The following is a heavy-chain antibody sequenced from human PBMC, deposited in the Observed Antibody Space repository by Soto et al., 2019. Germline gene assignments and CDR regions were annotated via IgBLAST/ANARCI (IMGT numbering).Heavy chain of an antibody. J-gene: IGHJ4*02. Sequence: QVQLQESGPGLVKPSQTLSLTCTVSGGSISSGDYYWSWIREPPGKGLEWIGYIYYSGSTYYNPSLKSRVTRSVDTSKNQFFLKLSSVTAADTAVYYCARGSGYFLFDYWGQGTLVTVSS. D-gene: IGHD3-3*01. CDR3: ARGSGYFLFDY. CDR1: GGSISSGDYY. CDR2: IYYSGST. V-gene: IGHV4-30-4*01.